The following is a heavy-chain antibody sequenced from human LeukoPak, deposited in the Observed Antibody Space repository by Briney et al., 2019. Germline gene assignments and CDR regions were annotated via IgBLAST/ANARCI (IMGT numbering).Heavy chain of an antibody. CDR3: ARVGPYYYDSSGYLYFQH. CDR2: IYYSGST. J-gene: IGHJ1*01. Sequence: SETLSLTCTVSGGSISSYYWSCIRQPPGKGLEWSGYIYYSGSTNYNPSLKSRVTISVDTSKNQFSLKLSSVTAADTAVYYCARVGPYYYDSSGYLYFQHWGQGTLVTVSS. D-gene: IGHD3-22*01. V-gene: IGHV4-59*01. CDR1: GGSISSYY.